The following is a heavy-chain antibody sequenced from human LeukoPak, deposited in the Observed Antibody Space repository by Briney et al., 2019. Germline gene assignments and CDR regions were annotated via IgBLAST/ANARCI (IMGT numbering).Heavy chain of an antibody. V-gene: IGHV1-2*02. CDR1: GYTFTGYY. D-gene: IGHD2-8*01. J-gene: IGHJ4*02. Sequence: ASVKVSCKASGYTFTGYYMHWVRQAPGQGLGWMGWINPNSGGTNYAQKFQGRVTMTRDTSISTAYMELSRLRSDDTAVYYCARAQARVYAIFDYWGQGTLVTVSS. CDR3: ARAQARVYAIFDY. CDR2: INPNSGGT.